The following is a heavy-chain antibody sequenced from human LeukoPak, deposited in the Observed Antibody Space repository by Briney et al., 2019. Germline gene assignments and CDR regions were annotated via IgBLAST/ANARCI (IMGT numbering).Heavy chain of an antibody. CDR2: ISGSGDNT. D-gene: IGHD3-22*01. CDR1: GFTFSSYA. J-gene: IGHJ4*02. V-gene: IGHV3-23*01. CDR3: AKGSYYDSSGSFYFDY. Sequence: GGSLRLSCAASGFTFSSYAMSWVHKAPGKGLEWVSGISGSGDNTYYADSVKGRFTISRDNSKNTLYVQVNSLGTEDTAAYYCAKGSYYDSSGSFYFDYWGQGTLVTVSS.